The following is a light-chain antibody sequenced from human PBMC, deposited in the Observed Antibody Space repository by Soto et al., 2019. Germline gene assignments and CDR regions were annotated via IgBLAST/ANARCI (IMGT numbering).Light chain of an antibody. CDR3: QQYIGFPWT. CDR2: KAS. V-gene: IGKV1-5*03. CDR1: QHVNTW. J-gene: IGKJ1*01. Sequence: DIQMTQSPSALSAFVGDRVTITCRASQHVNTWLAWYQQKTGRAPKLLIYKASNLETGVPSRFSGSGSGTEFTLTISSLQPDDLATYYCQQYIGFPWTFGQGTKVEIK.